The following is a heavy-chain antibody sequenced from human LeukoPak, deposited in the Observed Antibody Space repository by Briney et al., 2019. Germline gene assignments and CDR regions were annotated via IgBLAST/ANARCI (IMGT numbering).Heavy chain of an antibody. CDR3: AKDEAYCGGDCYSGTIDY. J-gene: IGHJ4*02. Sequence: GRSLRLSCAASGFAFSNYAMHWVRQAPGKGLEWVAVISYDGSNKYYADSVKGRSTISRDNSKNTLYLQMNSLRAEDTAVYYCAKDEAYCGGDCYSGTIDYWGQGTLVTVSS. CDR1: GFAFSNYA. D-gene: IGHD2-21*02. V-gene: IGHV3-30*07. CDR2: ISYDGSNK.